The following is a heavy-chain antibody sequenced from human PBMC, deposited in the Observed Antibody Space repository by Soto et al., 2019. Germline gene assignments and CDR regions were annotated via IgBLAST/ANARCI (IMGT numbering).Heavy chain of an antibody. J-gene: IGHJ6*02. D-gene: IGHD3-22*01. Sequence: QVQLQESGPGLVKPSQTLSLTCTVSGGSISSGGYYLSWIRQHPGKGLAWIGYIYYSGSPYYNPSLTSPVTISVYTSKNQFSLNLSSVTAADTAVYYCAGGSMYDSSGHYYYYYGMDVCGQRTTVTVSS. CDR1: GGSISSGGYY. CDR3: AGGSMYDSSGHYYYYYGMDV. CDR2: IYYSGSP. V-gene: IGHV4-31*01.